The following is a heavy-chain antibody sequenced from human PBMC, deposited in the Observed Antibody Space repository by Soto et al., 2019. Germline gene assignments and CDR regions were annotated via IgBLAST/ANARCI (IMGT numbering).Heavy chain of an antibody. V-gene: IGHV4-61*01. CDR2: IYYSGST. CDR1: GGSVSSGSYY. CDR3: AREGWLQFLVFEF. J-gene: IGHJ4*02. Sequence: QVQLQESGPGLVKPSETLSLTCTVSGGSVSSGSYYWSWIRQPPGKGLEWIGYIYYSGSTNYNPSLQSRVTKSVDTSKYQLALQLSSVTAGDTVVYYCAREGWLQFLVFEFWGPGTLVTVSS. D-gene: IGHD3-3*01.